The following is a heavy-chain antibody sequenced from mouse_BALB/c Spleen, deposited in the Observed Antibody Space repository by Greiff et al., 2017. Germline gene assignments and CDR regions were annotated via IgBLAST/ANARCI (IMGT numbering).Heavy chain of an antibody. D-gene: IGHD4-1*01. CDR3: ARELGRYFDY. Sequence: EVHLVESGGGLVQPGGSLRLSCATSGFTFTDYYMSWVRQPPGKALEWLGFIRNKANGYTTEYSASVKGRFTISRDNSQSILYLQMNTLRAEDSATYYCARELGRYFDYWGQGTTLTVSS. J-gene: IGHJ2*01. V-gene: IGHV7-3*02. CDR2: IRNKANGYTT. CDR1: GFTFTDYY.